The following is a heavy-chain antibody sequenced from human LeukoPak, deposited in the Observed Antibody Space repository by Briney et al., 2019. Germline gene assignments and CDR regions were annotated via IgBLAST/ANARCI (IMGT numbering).Heavy chain of an antibody. J-gene: IGHJ6*02. V-gene: IGHV3-21*01. Sequence: GGSLRLSCAASGFTFSSYSMNWVRQAPGKGLEWVSSISSSSSYIYYADSVKGRFTISRDNAKNSLYLQMNSLRAEDTAVYYCARDDKVVAAAGVPDLTYYYYYGMDVWGQGTTVTVSS. CDR2: ISSSSSYI. CDR1: GFTFSSYS. D-gene: IGHD6-13*01. CDR3: ARDDKVVAAAGVPDLTYYYYYGMDV.